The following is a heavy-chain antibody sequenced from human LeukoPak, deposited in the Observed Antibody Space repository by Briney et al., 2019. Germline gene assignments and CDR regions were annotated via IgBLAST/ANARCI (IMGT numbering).Heavy chain of an antibody. CDR2: IYSSENT. D-gene: IGHD5-18*01. J-gene: IGHJ5*02. V-gene: IGHV4-61*02. Sequence: SQTLSLTCTVSGGSVSDGNYYWTWVRQPAGKGLEWIGRIYSSENTKYNPSLKSRVTISVDTSKNQFSLKLSSVTAADTAVYYCARDNSYGNWFDPWGQGTLVTVSS. CDR1: GGSVSDGNYY. CDR3: ARDNSYGNWFDP.